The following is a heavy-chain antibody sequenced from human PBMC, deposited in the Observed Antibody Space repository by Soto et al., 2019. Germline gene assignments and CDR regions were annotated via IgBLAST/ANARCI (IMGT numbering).Heavy chain of an antibody. J-gene: IGHJ4*02. Sequence: GGSLRLSCAASGFTFSSYGMHWVRQAPGKGLEWVAVISYDGSNKYYADSVKGRFTISRDNSKNTLYLQMNSLRAEDTAVYYCAKAGNANYYDSSGYYYDYWGQGTLVTVSS. CDR3: AKAGNANYYDSSGYYYDY. CDR2: ISYDGSNK. CDR1: GFTFSSYG. D-gene: IGHD3-22*01. V-gene: IGHV3-30*18.